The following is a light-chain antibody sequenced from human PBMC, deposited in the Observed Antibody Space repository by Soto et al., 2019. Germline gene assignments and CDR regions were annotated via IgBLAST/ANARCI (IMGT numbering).Light chain of an antibody. Sequence: ETVLTQSPDTLSLSPGESATLSCRASQSVSSNYLAWYQQKPGRAPRLLIYGASNRATGIPDRFSGSGSGTDFTLTITRLEPEDCAVFYCQQYDDSITFGQGTRLEIE. J-gene: IGKJ5*01. V-gene: IGKV3-20*01. CDR2: GAS. CDR1: QSVSSNY. CDR3: QQYDDSIT.